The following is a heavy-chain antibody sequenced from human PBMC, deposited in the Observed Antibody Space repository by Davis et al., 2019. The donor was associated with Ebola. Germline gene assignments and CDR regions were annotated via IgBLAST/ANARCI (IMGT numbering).Heavy chain of an antibody. Sequence: MPGGSLRLSCTVSGGSVSSGSYYWSWIRQPPGKGLEWIGYIYYSGSTNYNPSLKSRVTISVDTSKNQFSLKLSSVTAADTAVYYCASSDTAMVYYFDYWGQGTLVTVSS. CDR2: IYYSGST. CDR1: GGSVSSGSYY. J-gene: IGHJ4*02. D-gene: IGHD5-18*01. CDR3: ASSDTAMVYYFDY. V-gene: IGHV4-61*01.